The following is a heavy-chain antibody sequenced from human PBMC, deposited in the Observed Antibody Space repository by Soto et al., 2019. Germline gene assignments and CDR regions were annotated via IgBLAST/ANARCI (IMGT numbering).Heavy chain of an antibody. J-gene: IGHJ5*02. CDR1: GGSISTYF. CDR2: IYYSGIT. Sequence: SETLSLTCTVSGGSISTYFWTWIRQPPGKGLEWIGYIYYSGITDSNPSLKSRLTISVDTSKNQFSLNLRSVTAADTAVYYCARIYDLWSGYYWFDPWGQGTLVTVSS. CDR3: ARIYDLWSGYYWFDP. D-gene: IGHD3-3*01. V-gene: IGHV4-59*12.